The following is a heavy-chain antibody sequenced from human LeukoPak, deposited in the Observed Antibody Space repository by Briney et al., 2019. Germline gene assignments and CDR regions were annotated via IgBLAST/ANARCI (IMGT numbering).Heavy chain of an antibody. CDR1: GFTFSSYS. V-gene: IGHV3-48*04. CDR2: ISSSSTI. Sequence: GGSLRLSCAASGFTFSSYSMNWVRQAPGKGLEWVSYISSSSTIYYADSVKGRFTISRDNAKNSLYLQMNSLRAEDTAVYYCARDVGLRGPYWGQGTLVTVSS. J-gene: IGHJ4*02. CDR3: ARDVGLRGPY. D-gene: IGHD3-10*01.